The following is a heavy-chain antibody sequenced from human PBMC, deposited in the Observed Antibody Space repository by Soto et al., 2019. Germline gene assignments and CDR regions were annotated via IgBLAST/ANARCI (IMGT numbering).Heavy chain of an antibody. J-gene: IGHJ4*02. CDR3: ARSLSMKAVGYFDY. CDR1: GYSISSGYY. V-gene: IGHV4-38-2*01. D-gene: IGHD3-22*01. Sequence: SETLSLTCAVSGYSISSGYYWGWIRQPPGKGLEWIGSIYHSGSTYYNPSLKSRVTISVDTSKNQFPLKLSSVTAADTAVYYCARSLSMKAVGYFDYWGQGTLVTVSS. CDR2: IYHSGST.